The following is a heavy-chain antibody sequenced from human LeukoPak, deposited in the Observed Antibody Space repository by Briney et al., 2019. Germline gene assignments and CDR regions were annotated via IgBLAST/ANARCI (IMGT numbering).Heavy chain of an antibody. CDR2: IYYSGSS. CDR1: GGSINNGGYY. CDR3: AGGSSSSWYDY. J-gene: IGHJ4*02. Sequence: KPSETLSLTCTVSGGSINNGGYYWSWIRQHPGKGLEWIGYIYYSGSSYYNPSLRSRVTISVDTSKNHFSLKLSSVTAADTAVYYCAGGSSSSWYDYWGQGTLVTVSS. V-gene: IGHV4-31*03. D-gene: IGHD6-13*01.